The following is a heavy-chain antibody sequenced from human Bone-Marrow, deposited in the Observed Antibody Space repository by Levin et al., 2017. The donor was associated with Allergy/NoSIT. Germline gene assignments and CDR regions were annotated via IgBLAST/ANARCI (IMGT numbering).Heavy chain of an antibody. CDR1: GFTFSSFA. D-gene: IGHD3-3*01. Sequence: GGSLRLSCAASGFTFSSFAMSWVRQAPGKGLEWVSGISGSVGSTYNADSVKGRFTISRDNSKNTLYLQMNSLRAEDTAVYHCAKSGFGVVVRVRFLDYWGQGTLVTVSS. V-gene: IGHV3-23*01. CDR2: ISGSVGST. CDR3: AKSGFGVVVRVRFLDY. J-gene: IGHJ4*02.